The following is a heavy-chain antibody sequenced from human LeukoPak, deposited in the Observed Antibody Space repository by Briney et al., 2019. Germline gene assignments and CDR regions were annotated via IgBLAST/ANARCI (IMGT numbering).Heavy chain of an antibody. V-gene: IGHV3-48*03. CDR3: AREVRFARALDAFDI. CDR2: ISSSGSTI. CDR1: GFTFNIYE. Sequence: GGSLRLSCAASGFTFNIYEMNWVRQAPGKGLEWVSYISSSGSTIYYADSVKGRFTISRDNAKNSLYLQMNSLRAEDTAVYYCAREVRFARALDAFDIWGQGTMVTVSS. J-gene: IGHJ3*02. D-gene: IGHD3-16*01.